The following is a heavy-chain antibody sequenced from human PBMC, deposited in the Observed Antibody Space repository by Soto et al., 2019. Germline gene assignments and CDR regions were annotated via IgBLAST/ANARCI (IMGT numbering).Heavy chain of an antibody. Sequence: EVQLLESGGGLVKPGGSLRLSCAASGFPFSDAWMSWVRQAPGKGLEWVARIKNKTNVGTRDYAAPVKGRFTISRDDSKNTLYLQMNSLKTEDTAVYYCTAFNILTGSNFDSWGQGTVVTVSS. J-gene: IGHJ4*02. V-gene: IGHV3-15*01. CDR1: GFPFSDAW. CDR3: TAFNILTGSNFDS. D-gene: IGHD3-9*01. CDR2: IKNKTNVGTR.